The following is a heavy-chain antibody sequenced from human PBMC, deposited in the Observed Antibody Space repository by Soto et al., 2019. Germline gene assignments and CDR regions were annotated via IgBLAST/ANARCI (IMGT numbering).Heavy chain of an antibody. Sequence: EVQLVESGGGLVQPGGSLRLSCVASGFPFDLFNMNWVRQAPGKGLEWVSYISSGSVSIYYADSVKGRFTISRDNAKRSLYLQMNSLRDEDAAVHYCARDRRGVAGTARAFDTWGQGTMVTVSS. V-gene: IGHV3-48*02. CDR3: ARDRRGVAGTARAFDT. J-gene: IGHJ3*02. CDR1: GFPFDLFN. CDR2: ISSGSVSI. D-gene: IGHD6-19*01.